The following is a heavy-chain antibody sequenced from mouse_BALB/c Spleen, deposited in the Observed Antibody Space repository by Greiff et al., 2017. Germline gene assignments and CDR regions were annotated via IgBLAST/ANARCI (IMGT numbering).Heavy chain of an antibody. Sequence: VQLKQSGPELVKPGASVRISCKASGYTFTSYYIHWVKQRPGQGLEWIGWIYPGNVNTKYNEKFKGKATLTADKSSSTAYMQLSSLTSEDSAVYFCARRGYDGYYYYFDYWGQGTTLTVSS. D-gene: IGHD2-3*01. CDR3: ARRGYDGYYYYFDY. J-gene: IGHJ2*01. V-gene: IGHV1S56*01. CDR1: GYTFTSYY. CDR2: IYPGNVNT.